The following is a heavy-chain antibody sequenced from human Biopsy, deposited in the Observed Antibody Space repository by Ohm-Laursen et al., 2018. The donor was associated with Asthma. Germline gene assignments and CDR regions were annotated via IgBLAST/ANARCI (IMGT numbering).Heavy chain of an antibody. V-gene: IGHV1-24*01. CDR1: GYSLTDLS. J-gene: IGHJ4*02. CDR2: HDLEEGGT. Sequence: GASVTLSCNISGYSLTDLSMHWVRLAPGRGLEWRGGHDLEEGGTVNARRFQGRVTMTEDTSTDTAYMELTSLSSDDTAVYYCASDFPKDYVRYNFQFWGQGTLVTVSS. D-gene: IGHD4-17*01. CDR3: ASDFPKDYVRYNFQF.